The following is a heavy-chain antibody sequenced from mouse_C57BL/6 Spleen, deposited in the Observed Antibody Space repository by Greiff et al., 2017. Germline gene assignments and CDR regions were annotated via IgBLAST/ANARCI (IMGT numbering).Heavy chain of an antibody. D-gene: IGHD1-1*01. V-gene: IGHV1-80*01. CDR1: GYAFSSYW. Sequence: QVQLQQSGAELVKPGASVKISCKASGYAFSSYWMNWVKQRPGKGLEWIGQIYHGDGDTNYNGKFKGKATLTAVKSSSPAYMQLSSLTSEDSAVYFCARVTTVVARYCDYWGQGTTLTVSS. CDR3: ARVTTVVARYCDY. CDR2: IYHGDGDT. J-gene: IGHJ2*01.